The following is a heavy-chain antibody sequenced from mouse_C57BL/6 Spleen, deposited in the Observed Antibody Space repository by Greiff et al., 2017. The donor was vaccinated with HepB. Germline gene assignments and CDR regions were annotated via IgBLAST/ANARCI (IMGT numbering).Heavy chain of an antibody. Sequence: QVQLKQPGAELVKPGASVKLSCKASGYTFTSYWMQWVKQRPGQGLEWIGEIDPSDSYTNYNQKFKGKATLTVDTSSSTAYMQLSSLTSEDSAVYYCASNYGSLTGYYWGQGTTLTVSS. CDR2: IDPSDSYT. J-gene: IGHJ2*01. V-gene: IGHV1-50*01. D-gene: IGHD1-1*01. CDR1: GYTFTSYW. CDR3: ASNYGSLTGYY.